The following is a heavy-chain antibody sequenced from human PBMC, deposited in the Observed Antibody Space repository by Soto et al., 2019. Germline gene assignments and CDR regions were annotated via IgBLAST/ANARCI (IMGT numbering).Heavy chain of an antibody. V-gene: IGHV4-59*01. Sequence: SETLSLTCTVAGGSISSYYWSWIRQPPGKGLEWIGYIYYSGSTNYNPSLKSRVTISVGTSKNQFSLKLSSVTAADTAVYYCARAFSYDFWSGYYWFDPWGQGTLVTVSS. CDR3: ARAFSYDFWSGYYWFDP. CDR2: IYYSGST. D-gene: IGHD3-3*01. CDR1: GGSISSYY. J-gene: IGHJ5*02.